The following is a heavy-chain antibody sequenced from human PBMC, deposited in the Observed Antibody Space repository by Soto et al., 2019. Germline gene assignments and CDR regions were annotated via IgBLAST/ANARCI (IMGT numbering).Heavy chain of an antibody. Sequence: GGSRRPPGAAPESTFSSYSMNWVRQPPGKGRKWVSSISSSSSYINYADSVKGRFTISRDNAKNSLYLQMNSLRAEDTAVYYCARSLGGEGIFDYWGQGTLVTVSS. CDR2: ISSSSSYI. CDR3: ARSLGGEGIFDY. D-gene: IGHD3-16*01. V-gene: IGHV3-21*01. CDR1: ESTFSSYS. J-gene: IGHJ4*02.